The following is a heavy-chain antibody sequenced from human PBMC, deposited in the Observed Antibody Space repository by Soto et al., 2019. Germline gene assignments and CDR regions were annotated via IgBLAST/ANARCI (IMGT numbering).Heavy chain of an antibody. D-gene: IGHD3-10*01. CDR2: IDWDDDK. V-gene: IGHV2-70*01. CDR3: ARTGYYGSGSYYYGMDV. J-gene: IGHJ6*02. CDR1: GLSLSTSGMC. Sequence: GSGPTLVNPTQTLTLTCTFSGLSLSTSGMCASWIRQPPGKALEWLALIDWDDDKYYSTSLKTRLTISKDTSKNQVVLTMTNMDPVDTATYYCARTGYYGSGSYYYGMDVWGQGTTVTVSS.